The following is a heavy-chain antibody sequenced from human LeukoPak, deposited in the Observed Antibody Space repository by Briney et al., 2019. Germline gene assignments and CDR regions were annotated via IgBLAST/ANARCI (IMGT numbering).Heavy chain of an antibody. CDR1: GFTFSNAW. Sequence: LSCAASGFTFSNAWMSWVRQSPGKGLEWIGEINHRGSTNYNPSLKRRVTISLDTSKNQFSLKLSSVTAADTAVYYCAKSLYGSGSYYNWFDPWGQGTLVTVSS. J-gene: IGHJ5*02. CDR3: AKSLYGSGSYYNWFDP. V-gene: IGHV4-34*08. D-gene: IGHD3-10*01. CDR2: INHRGST.